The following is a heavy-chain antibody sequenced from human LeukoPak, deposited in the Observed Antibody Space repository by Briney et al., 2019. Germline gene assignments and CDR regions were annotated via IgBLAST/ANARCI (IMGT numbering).Heavy chain of an antibody. D-gene: IGHD2-21*02. J-gene: IGHJ6*03. Sequence: ASVKVSCKASGYTFSSYAITWVRQAPGRGLEWMGWISVYSGNTNYAQKFQGRVTMTTDTSTSTVYMELSSLRSEDTAVYYCARDRFDHATLAYCGGDCYSLPYYYMDVWGKGTTVTVSS. V-gene: IGHV1-18*01. CDR3: ARDRFDHATLAYCGGDCYSLPYYYMDV. CDR1: GYTFSSYA. CDR2: ISVYSGNT.